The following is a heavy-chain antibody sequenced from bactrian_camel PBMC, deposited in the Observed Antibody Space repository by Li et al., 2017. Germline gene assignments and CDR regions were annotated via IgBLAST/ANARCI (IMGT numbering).Heavy chain of an antibody. D-gene: IGHD1*01. CDR1: GVTFSNIP. V-gene: IGHV3S2*01. Sequence: LVESGGGLVQPGGSLRLSCAASGVTFSNIPMTWVRQAPGKGLEWVSSIYSDGSSTTYADSVKGRFTITRDNTKNTLYLQMNSLKSEDTALYYCAAGTGSVALAVRGFTYWGQGTQVTVS. CDR3: AAGTGSVALAVRGFTY. CDR2: IYSDGSST. J-gene: IGHJ4*01.